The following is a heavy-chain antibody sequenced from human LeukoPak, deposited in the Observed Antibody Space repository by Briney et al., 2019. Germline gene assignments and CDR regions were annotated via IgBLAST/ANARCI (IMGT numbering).Heavy chain of an antibody. V-gene: IGHV4-59*01. CDR2: IYYSGST. D-gene: IGHD3-3*01. CDR1: GGSFTSYY. CDR3: ARVRFLEYLSPYYFDY. Sequence: SETLSLTCTVSGGSFTSYYWSWIRQPPGKGLEWIGYIYYSGSTNYNPSLKSRVTISVDTSKNQFSLKLSSVTAADTAVYYCARVRFLEYLSPYYFDYWGQGTLVTVSS. J-gene: IGHJ4*02.